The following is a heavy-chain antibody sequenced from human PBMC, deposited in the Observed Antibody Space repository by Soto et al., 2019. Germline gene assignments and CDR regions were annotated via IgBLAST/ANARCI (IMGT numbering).Heavy chain of an antibody. J-gene: IGHJ6*02. CDR2: IIPIFGTA. CDR1: GGTFSSYA. CDR3: ARKGYSSSSYYYYGMDV. Sequence: QVQLVQSGAEVKKPGSSVKVSCKASGGTFSSYAISWVRQAPGQGLESMGGIIPIFGTANYAQKFQGRVTITADESTSTAYMELSSLRSEDTAVYYCARKGYSSSSYYYYGMDVWGQGTTVTVSS. D-gene: IGHD6-6*01. V-gene: IGHV1-69*01.